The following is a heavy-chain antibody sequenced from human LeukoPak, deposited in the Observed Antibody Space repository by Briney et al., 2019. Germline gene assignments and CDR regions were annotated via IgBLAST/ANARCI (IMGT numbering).Heavy chain of an antibody. V-gene: IGHV1-2*02. D-gene: IGHD3-9*01. CDR1: GYTFTGYY. Sequence: GASVKVSCKASGYTFTGYYMHWVRQAPGQGLEWMGWINPNSGGTNYAQKFQGRVTMTRDTSISTAYMELSRLRSDDTAVYYCARLDDDDVLTGYGDYWGQGTLVTVSS. CDR2: INPNSGGT. J-gene: IGHJ4*02. CDR3: ARLDDDDVLTGYGDY.